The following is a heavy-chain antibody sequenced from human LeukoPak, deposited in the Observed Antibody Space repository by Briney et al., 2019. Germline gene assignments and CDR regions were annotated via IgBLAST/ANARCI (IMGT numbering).Heavy chain of an antibody. D-gene: IGHD3-10*01. J-gene: IGHJ4*02. V-gene: IGHV4-59*08. CDR3: ARHYYGSGSYSGFDY. Sequence: PSEILSLTCTVSGGSISSYYWSWIRQPPGKGLEWIGYIYYSGSTNYNPSLKSRVTISVDTSKNQFSLKLSSVTAADTAVYYCARHYYGSGSYSGFDYWGQGTLVTVSS. CDR2: IYYSGST. CDR1: GGSISSYY.